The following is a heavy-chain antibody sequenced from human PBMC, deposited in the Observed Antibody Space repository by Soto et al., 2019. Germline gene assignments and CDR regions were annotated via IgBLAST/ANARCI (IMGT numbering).Heavy chain of an antibody. CDR1: GGSISSGDYY. CDR2: IYYSGST. D-gene: IGHD2-2*02. V-gene: IGHV4-30-4*01. Sequence: QVQLQESGPGLVKPSQTLSLTCTVSGGSISSGDYYWSWIRQPPGKGLEWIGYIYYSGSTYYNPSLKSRVTISVDTSKNQFSLKLSSVTAADTAVYYCARERDIVVVPAAIGSAKAAGYAFDIWGQGTMVTVSS. CDR3: ARERDIVVVPAAIGSAKAAGYAFDI. J-gene: IGHJ3*02.